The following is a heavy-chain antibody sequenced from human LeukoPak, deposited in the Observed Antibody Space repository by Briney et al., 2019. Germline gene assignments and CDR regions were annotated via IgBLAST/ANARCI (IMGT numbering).Heavy chain of an antibody. CDR1: GYTFTTFG. CDR3: AREQLRQEMDY. J-gene: IGHJ4*02. D-gene: IGHD5-24*01. Sequence: GASVNVSCKTSGYTFTTFGISWVRQAPGQGLEWMGWISTYNGNTYSAQNLQGRVTMTTDTSTSTAYMELRNLRSDDTAVYFCAREQLRQEMDYWGQGTLVTVSS. CDR2: ISTYNGNT. V-gene: IGHV1-18*01.